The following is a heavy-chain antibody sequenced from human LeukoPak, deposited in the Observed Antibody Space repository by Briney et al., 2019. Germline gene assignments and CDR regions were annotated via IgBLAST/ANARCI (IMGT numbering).Heavy chain of an antibody. Sequence: ASVKVSCKASGYTFTSYYMHWVRQAPGQGLEWMGIINPSGGSTSYAQKFQGRVTMTRDTSTSTVYMGLSSLRSEDTAVYYCARDRDPAAADHYWYFDLWGRGTLVTVSS. CDR1: GYTFTSYY. V-gene: IGHV1-46*01. J-gene: IGHJ2*01. CDR2: INPSGGST. D-gene: IGHD6-13*01. CDR3: ARDRDPAAADHYWYFDL.